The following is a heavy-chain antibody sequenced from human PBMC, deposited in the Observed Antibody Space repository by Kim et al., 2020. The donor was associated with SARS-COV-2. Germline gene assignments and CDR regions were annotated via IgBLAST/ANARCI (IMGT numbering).Heavy chain of an antibody. J-gene: IGHJ4*02. V-gene: IGHV3-23*01. CDR2: ISGSGGSI. CDR1: GFTFSSYD. CDR3: AKEQRWKYYYDSRGDYSGQFDY. Sequence: GGSLRLSCAASGFTFSSYDMSWVRQAPGKGLEWVSAISGSGGSIYYADSVKGRFTISRDNSKNTLYLQMNSLRAEDTAVYYCAKEQRWKYYYDSRGDYSGQFDYWGQGTLVTVSS. D-gene: IGHD3-22*01.